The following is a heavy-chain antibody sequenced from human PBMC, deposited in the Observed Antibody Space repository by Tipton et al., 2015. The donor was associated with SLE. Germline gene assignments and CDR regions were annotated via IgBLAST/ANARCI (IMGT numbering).Heavy chain of an antibody. V-gene: IGHV4-61*05. D-gene: IGHD1-26*01. CDR3: ARAGAAVGATIDY. CDR1: GGSISSSSYY. Sequence: TLSLTCTVSGGSISSSSYYWGWIRQPPGKGLEWIGYIYYSGSTNYNPSLKSRVTMSVDTSKNQFSLKLSSVTAADTAVYYCARAGAAVGATIDYWGQGTLVTVSS. J-gene: IGHJ4*02. CDR2: IYYSGST.